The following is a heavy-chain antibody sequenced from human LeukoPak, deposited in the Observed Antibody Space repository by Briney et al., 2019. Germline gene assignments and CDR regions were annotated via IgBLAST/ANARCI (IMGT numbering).Heavy chain of an antibody. Sequence: GGSLRLSCAASGFTFSTYSMNWVRQAPGKGLEWVSSISSSSSSIYYSDSVKGRFTVSRDNAKNSLYLQMNSLRDEDTAVYYCARVTSSRYFLDYWGQGTLVTVSS. CDR3: ARVTSSRYFLDY. J-gene: IGHJ4*02. D-gene: IGHD6-25*01. CDR2: ISSSSSSI. V-gene: IGHV3-21*01. CDR1: GFTFSTYS.